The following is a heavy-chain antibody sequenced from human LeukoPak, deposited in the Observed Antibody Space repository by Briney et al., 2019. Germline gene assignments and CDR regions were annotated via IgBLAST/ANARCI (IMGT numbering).Heavy chain of an antibody. CDR3: TRASVAGRRFDY. J-gene: IGHJ4*02. CDR1: GYTFTSYY. Sequence: ASVKVSCKASGYTFTSYYMHWVRQAPGQGLEWMGIINPSGGSTTYVQKFQGRVTMTRDTSTGTVYMELSSLRSEDTAVYYCTRASVAGRRFDYWGQGTLVTVSS. D-gene: IGHD6-19*01. CDR2: INPSGGST. V-gene: IGHV1-46*03.